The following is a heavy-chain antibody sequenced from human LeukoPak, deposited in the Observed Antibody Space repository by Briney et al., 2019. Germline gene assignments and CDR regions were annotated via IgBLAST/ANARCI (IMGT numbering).Heavy chain of an antibody. J-gene: IGHJ4*02. CDR1: GYTFTSYG. V-gene: IGHV1-18*01. Sequence: ASVKVSCKASGYTFTSYGISWVRQAPGQGLEWMGWISAYNGNTNYAQKLQGRVTMTTDTSTSTAYMELRSLRSDDTAVYYCARGTYDILTGYLFFDYWGQGTLVTVSS. D-gene: IGHD3-9*01. CDR2: ISAYNGNT. CDR3: ARGTYDILTGYLFFDY.